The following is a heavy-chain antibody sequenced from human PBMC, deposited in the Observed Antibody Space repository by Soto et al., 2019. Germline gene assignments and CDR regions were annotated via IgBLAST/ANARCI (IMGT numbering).Heavy chain of an antibody. D-gene: IGHD2-15*01. V-gene: IGHV3-48*02. CDR3: ARYNCSATTCYSDPFDY. CDR1: GFTFGTYG. Sequence: VQLVESGGGLVQPGGSLRLSCAASGFTFGTYGMNWVRQAPGKGLEWISYISSGSSSIYYADSVRGRVTISRDNAKNSLYLQMSSLRDEDTAVYYCARYNCSATTCYSDPFDYWGQGTLVTVSS. CDR2: ISSGSSSI. J-gene: IGHJ4*02.